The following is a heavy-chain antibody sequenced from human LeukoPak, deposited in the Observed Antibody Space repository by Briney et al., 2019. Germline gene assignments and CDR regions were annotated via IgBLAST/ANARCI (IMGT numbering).Heavy chain of an antibody. CDR2: IYYSGSS. CDR3: AREPSTTVGISDAFDI. CDR1: GGSVSSSSSY. Sequence: PSETLSLTCTVSGGSVSSSSSYWGWIRQPPGKGLEWIGSIYYSGSSNYNPSLKSRVTISVDTSKNQFALKLSSVTAADTAVYYCAREPSTTVGISDAFDIWGQGTMVTVSS. V-gene: IGHV4-39*06. D-gene: IGHD4-11*01. J-gene: IGHJ3*02.